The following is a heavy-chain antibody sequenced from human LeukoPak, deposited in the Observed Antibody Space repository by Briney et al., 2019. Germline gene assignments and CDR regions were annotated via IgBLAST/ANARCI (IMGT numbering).Heavy chain of an antibody. J-gene: IGHJ4*02. V-gene: IGHV3-30*18. CDR1: GFTFSSYG. Sequence: PGGSLRLSCAASGFTFSSYGMHWVHQAPGKGLEWVAVISYDGSNKYYADSVKGRFTISRDNSKNTLYLQMNSLRAEDTAVYYCAKARGLRYFDWLSSQDYWGQGTLVTVSS. CDR3: AKARGLRYFDWLSSQDY. D-gene: IGHD3-9*01. CDR2: ISYDGSNK.